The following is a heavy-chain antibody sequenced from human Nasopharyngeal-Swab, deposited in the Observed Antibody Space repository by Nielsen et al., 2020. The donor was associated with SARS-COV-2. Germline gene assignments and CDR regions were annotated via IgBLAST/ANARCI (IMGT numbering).Heavy chain of an antibody. D-gene: IGHD1-26*01. CDR3: AREIVGASYYYYGMDV. V-gene: IGHV1-46*01. Sequence: WVRQAPGQGPEWMGIINPSGGSTSYAQKFQGRVTMTRDTSTSTVYMELSSLRSEDTAVYYCAREIVGASYYYYGMDVWGQGTTVTVSS. J-gene: IGHJ6*02. CDR2: INPSGGST.